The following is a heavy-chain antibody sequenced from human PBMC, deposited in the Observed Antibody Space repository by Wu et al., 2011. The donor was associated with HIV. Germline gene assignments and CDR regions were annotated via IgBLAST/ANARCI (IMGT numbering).Heavy chain of an antibody. CDR3: ARDPHDIVEYDY. J-gene: IGHJ4*02. Sequence: QVQLVQSGSEVKKPGASVKVSCKASGYTFAKYFIHWVRQAPGQGLEWMGWINSNTGDTNYAQRFQGRVTITRDTSINTAYMELSRLRSDDTAMYYCARDPHDIVEYDYWGRGNPGRTVSS. D-gene: IGHD2-15*01. CDR2: INSNTGDT. V-gene: IGHV1-2*02. CDR1: GYTFAKYF.